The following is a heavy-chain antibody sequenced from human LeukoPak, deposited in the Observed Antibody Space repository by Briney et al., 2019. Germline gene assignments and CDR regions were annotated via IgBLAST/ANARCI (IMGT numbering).Heavy chain of an antibody. CDR1: GFTFSSYD. Sequence: GGSLRLSCAASGFTFSSYDMHWVRQATGKGLEWVSAIGTAGDTYYPGSVKGRFTISREDAKNSLYLQMNSLRAGDTAVYYCASISKYGDRAYWGQGTLVTVSS. V-gene: IGHV3-13*04. CDR2: IGTAGDT. CDR3: ASISKYGDRAY. D-gene: IGHD4-17*01. J-gene: IGHJ4*02.